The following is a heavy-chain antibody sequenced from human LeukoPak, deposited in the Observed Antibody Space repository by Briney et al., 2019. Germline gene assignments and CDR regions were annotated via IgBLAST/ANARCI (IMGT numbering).Heavy chain of an antibody. CDR1: GGSISSGDYY. D-gene: IGHD7-27*01. Sequence: SETLSLTCTVSGGSISSGDYYWSWIRQPPGKGLEWIGYIYYSGSTYYNPSLKSRVTISVDTSKNQFSLKPSSVTAADTAVYYCARDAHWGLGWFDPWGQGTLVTVSS. CDR3: ARDAHWGLGWFDP. CDR2: IYYSGST. J-gene: IGHJ5*02. V-gene: IGHV4-30-4*08.